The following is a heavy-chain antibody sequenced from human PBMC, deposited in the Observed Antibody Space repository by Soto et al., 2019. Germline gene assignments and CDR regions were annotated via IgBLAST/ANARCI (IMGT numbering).Heavy chain of an antibody. CDR2: ITLSNSYI. CDR1: GFNFGAFG. CDR3: ARDMKSVRFWGTNGFDP. D-gene: IGHD3-16*01. Sequence: GGSLRLSCGASGFNFGAFGMNWVRQAPGKGLEWVSSITLSNSYIYYADSVKGRFTVSRDNAKNSMYLDMKSLTVDDTAVYYCARDMKSVRFWGTNGFDPWGQGTLVTVSP. V-gene: IGHV3-21*01. J-gene: IGHJ5*02.